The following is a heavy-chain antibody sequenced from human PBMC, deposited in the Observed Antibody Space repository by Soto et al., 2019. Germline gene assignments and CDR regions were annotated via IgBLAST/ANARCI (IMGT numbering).Heavy chain of an antibody. CDR1: GGSISSGGYY. V-gene: IGHV4-31*01. J-gene: IGHJ4*02. Sequence: QVQLQESGPGLVKPSQTLSLTCTVSGGSISSGGYYWSWIRQHPGKGLEWIGYIYYSGSTYYNPPLKSPVTISVDTSKNQFSLKLSSVTAADPAVYYCAGGTGYSSSWFDYWGQGTLVTVSS. D-gene: IGHD6-13*01. CDR3: AGGTGYSSSWFDY. CDR2: IYYSGST.